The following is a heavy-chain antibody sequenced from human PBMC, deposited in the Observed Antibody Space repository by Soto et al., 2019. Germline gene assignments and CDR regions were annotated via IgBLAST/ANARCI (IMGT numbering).Heavy chain of an antibody. CDR1: GGTFSSYA. V-gene: IGHV1-69*13. CDR2: IIPIFGTA. Sequence: SVKVSCKASGGTFSSYAISWVRQAPGQGLEWMGGIIPIFGTANYAQKFQGRVTITADESTSTGYMELSSLRSEDTAVYYCARVSGDTAMVTWYYFDYWGQGTLVTVSS. CDR3: ARVSGDTAMVTWYYFDY. J-gene: IGHJ4*02. D-gene: IGHD5-18*01.